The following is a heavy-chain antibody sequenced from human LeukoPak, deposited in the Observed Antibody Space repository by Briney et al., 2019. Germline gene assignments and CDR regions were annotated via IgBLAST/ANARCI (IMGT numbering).Heavy chain of an antibody. CDR2: INHSGST. J-gene: IGHJ4*02. Sequence: PSETLSLTCAVYGGSFSGYYWSWIRQPPGKGLEWIGEINHSGSTNYNPSLKSRATISVDTSKNQFSLKLSSVTAADTAVYYCARGVLLLWFGELFGYWGQGTLVTVSS. V-gene: IGHV4-34*01. CDR3: ARGVLLLWFGELFGY. D-gene: IGHD3-10*01. CDR1: GGSFSGYY.